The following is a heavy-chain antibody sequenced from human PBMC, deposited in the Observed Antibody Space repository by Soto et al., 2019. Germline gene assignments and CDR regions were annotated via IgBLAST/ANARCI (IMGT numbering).Heavy chain of an antibody. CDR3: ARQQKGYCSGGSCYSVGYYYYYMDV. CDR2: INHSGST. Sequence: SETLSLTCAVYGGSFSGYYWSWIRQPPGKGLEWIGEINHSGSTNYNPSLKSRVTISVDTSKNQFSLKLSSVTAADTAVYYCARQQKGYCSGGSCYSVGYYYYYMDVWGKGTAVTVSS. V-gene: IGHV4-34*01. J-gene: IGHJ6*03. D-gene: IGHD2-15*01. CDR1: GGSFSGYY.